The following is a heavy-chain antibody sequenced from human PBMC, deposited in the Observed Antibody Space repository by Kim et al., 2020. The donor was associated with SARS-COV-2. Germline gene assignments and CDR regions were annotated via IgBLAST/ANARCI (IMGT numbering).Heavy chain of an antibody. V-gene: IGHV3-23*01. Sequence: YADSGKGRFTISRDNSKNTLYLQMNSLRAEDTAVYYCANTNDILTGWFDPWGQGTLVTVSS. CDR3: ANTNDILTGWFDP. J-gene: IGHJ5*02. D-gene: IGHD3-9*01.